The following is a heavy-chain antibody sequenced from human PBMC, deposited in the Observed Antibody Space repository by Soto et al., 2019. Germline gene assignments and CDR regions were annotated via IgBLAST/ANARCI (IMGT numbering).Heavy chain of an antibody. V-gene: IGHV4-39*01. CDR2: IYYSGST. CDR1: GDSISNRSYY. Sequence: SQTLSLTCTVTGDSISNRSYYWGWIRQPPGKGLEWIGRIYYSGSTYNNPSLKSRLSMSVDTSKNQFSLKLRSVTAADTALYYCARQRTSVVTQAYFDSWGQGSLVTVS. CDR3: ARQRTSVVTQAYFDS. D-gene: IGHD2-21*02. J-gene: IGHJ4*02.